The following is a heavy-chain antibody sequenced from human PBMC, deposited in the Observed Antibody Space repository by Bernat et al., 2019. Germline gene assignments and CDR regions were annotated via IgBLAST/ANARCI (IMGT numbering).Heavy chain of an antibody. D-gene: IGHD4-17*01. V-gene: IGHV3-21*01. Sequence: EVLVVESGGGLVKPGGSLRLSCVASGFTFNGYTMTWVRQAPGEGLEWVASISSTSVYIYYADSLKGRFIVSRDNAKNSVFLQMNSLSGEDTAVYYCARSRGSVTTVPDYWGQGTLVTVSS. J-gene: IGHJ4*02. CDR2: ISSTSVYI. CDR1: GFTFNGYT. CDR3: ARSRGSVTTVPDY.